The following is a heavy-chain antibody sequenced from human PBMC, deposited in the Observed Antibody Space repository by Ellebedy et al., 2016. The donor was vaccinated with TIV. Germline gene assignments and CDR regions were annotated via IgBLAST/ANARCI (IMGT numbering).Heavy chain of an antibody. J-gene: IGHJ4*02. CDR3: ARGGPGSSSPHDY. CDR1: GFRFSSYA. Sequence: PGGSLRLSCEASGFRFSSYAMAWVRQAPGKGLEWVSGMGTSGGSTFHADSVKGRFTISRDDSKNTMYLQMNNLKAEDTAVYYCARGGPGSSSPHDYWGQGTLVTVSS. D-gene: IGHD2-2*01. CDR2: MGTSGGST. V-gene: IGHV3-23*01.